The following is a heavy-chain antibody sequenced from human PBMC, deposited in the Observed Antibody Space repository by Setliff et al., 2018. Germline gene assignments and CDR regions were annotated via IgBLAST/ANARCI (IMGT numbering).Heavy chain of an antibody. CDR3: VRDVSRWLQFLGSFDQ. D-gene: IGHD5-12*01. V-gene: IGHV3-7*03. CDR2: INQRESAK. Sequence: PGGSLRLSCSASGFIFNNFWMSWVRQAPGKGLEWVANINQRESAKLYVDSVKGRFTISRDNAKNSLYLQMNGLRAEDTAIYYCVRDVSRWLQFLGSFDQWGQGILVTVSS. CDR1: GFIFNNFW. J-gene: IGHJ4*02.